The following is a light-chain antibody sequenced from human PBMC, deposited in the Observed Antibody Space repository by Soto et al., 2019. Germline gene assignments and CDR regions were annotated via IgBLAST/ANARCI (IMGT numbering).Light chain of an antibody. Sequence: QSVLTQPPSVSGTPGQRVTISCTGSSSNIGAGYDVHWYQQLPGTAPKLLIYANNNLPSGVPNRFSDSKSGTSASLAITGLQAEDEADYYCQSYDSSLSGWVFGGGTKVTVL. CDR2: ANN. CDR3: QSYDSSLSGWV. J-gene: IGLJ3*02. V-gene: IGLV1-40*01. CDR1: SSNIGAGYD.